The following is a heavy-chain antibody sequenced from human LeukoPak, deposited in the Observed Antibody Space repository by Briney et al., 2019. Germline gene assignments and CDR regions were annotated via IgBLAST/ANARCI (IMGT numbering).Heavy chain of an antibody. CDR3: ARVGRSGYYPNWFDP. Sequence: SATLSLTCTVSGGSISSYYWSWIRQPPGKGLEWIGYIYYSGSTNYNPSLKSRVTISVDTSKNQFSLKLSSVTAADTAVYYCARVGRSGYYPNWFDPWGQGTLVTVSS. V-gene: IGHV4-59*01. CDR1: GGSISSYY. D-gene: IGHD3-3*01. CDR2: IYYSGST. J-gene: IGHJ5*02.